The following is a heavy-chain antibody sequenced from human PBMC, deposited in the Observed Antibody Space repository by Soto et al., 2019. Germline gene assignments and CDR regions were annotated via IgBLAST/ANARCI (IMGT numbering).Heavy chain of an antibody. Sequence: GGSLRLSCAASGFTFSSYEMNWVRQAPGKGLECVSYISSSGSTIYYADSVKGRFTISRDNAKNSLYLQMNSLRAEDTAVYYCARVTAAAALSFDFWGQGTMVTVSS. CDR1: GFTFSSYE. J-gene: IGHJ4*02. D-gene: IGHD6-13*01. CDR3: ARVTAAAALSFDF. V-gene: IGHV3-48*03. CDR2: ISSSGSTI.